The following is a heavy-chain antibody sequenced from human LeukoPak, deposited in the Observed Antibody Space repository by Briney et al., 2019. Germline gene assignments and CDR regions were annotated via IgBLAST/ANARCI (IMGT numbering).Heavy chain of an antibody. J-gene: IGHJ6*02. V-gene: IGHV1-69*04. D-gene: IGHD4-23*01. CDR1: GGTFSSYA. Sequence: SVKVSCKASGGTFSSYAISWVRQAPGQGLEWMGRIIPIFGIANYAQKFQGGVTITADKSTSTAYMELSSLRSEDTAVYYCAREDLSTVATGTSGMDVWGQGTTVTVSS. CDR2: IIPIFGIA. CDR3: AREDLSTVATGTSGMDV.